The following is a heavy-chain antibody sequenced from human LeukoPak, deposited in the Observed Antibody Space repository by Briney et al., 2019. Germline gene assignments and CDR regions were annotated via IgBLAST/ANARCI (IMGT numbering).Heavy chain of an antibody. CDR2: ISGSGGST. Sequence: QTGGSLRLSCAASGFTFSSYAMSWVRQAPGKGLEWVSAISGSGGSTNYADSVKGRFTISRDNSKNTLYLQMNSLRAEDTAVYYCAKDGRGGYYTYWGQGTLVTVSS. D-gene: IGHD3-3*01. CDR3: AKDGRGGYYTY. J-gene: IGHJ4*02. CDR1: GFTFSSYA. V-gene: IGHV3-23*01.